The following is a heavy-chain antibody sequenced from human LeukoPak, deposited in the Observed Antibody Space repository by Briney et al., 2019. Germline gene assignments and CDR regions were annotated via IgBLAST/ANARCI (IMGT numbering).Heavy chain of an antibody. Sequence: PGGSLRLSCAASGFTPSSYSMSWGRQAPGKGVGWVSYISGGSSTIYYVESVRGRVTIYRDNAKSSLYLLMDTLRAEDTAVYYCARVGSTQWLDYWGQGTLVTVSS. V-gene: IGHV3-48*01. CDR2: ISGGSSTI. CDR1: GFTPSSYS. D-gene: IGHD6-19*01. J-gene: IGHJ4*02. CDR3: ARVGSTQWLDY.